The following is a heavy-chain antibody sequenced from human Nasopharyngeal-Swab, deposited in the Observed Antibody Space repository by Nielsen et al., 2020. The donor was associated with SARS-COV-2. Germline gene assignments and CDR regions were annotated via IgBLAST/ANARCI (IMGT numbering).Heavy chain of an antibody. CDR3: AKDGSDCSSTSCYAYWYFDL. V-gene: IGHV3-23*01. CDR1: GFTFSSYA. CDR2: ISGSGGST. J-gene: IGHJ2*01. Sequence: GGSLRLSCAASGFTFSSYAMSWVRQAPGKGLEWVSAISGSGGSTYYADSVKGRFTISRDNSKNTLYLQMNSLRAEDTAVYYRAKDGSDCSSTSCYAYWYFDLWGRGTLVTVSS. D-gene: IGHD2-2*01.